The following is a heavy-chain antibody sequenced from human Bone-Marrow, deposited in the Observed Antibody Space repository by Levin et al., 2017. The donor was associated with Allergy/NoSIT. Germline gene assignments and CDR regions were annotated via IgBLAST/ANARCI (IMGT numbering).Heavy chain of an antibody. V-gene: IGHV3-48*02. D-gene: IGHD3-10*01. CDR3: AREDYYGSGSFGYYYYYYGMDV. CDR1: GFTFSSYS. CDR2: ISSSSSTI. J-gene: IGHJ6*02. Sequence: GGSLRLSCAASGFTFSSYSMNWVRQAPGKGLEWVSYISSSSSTIYYADSVKGRFTISRDNAKNSLYLQMNSLRDEDTAVYYCAREDYYGSGSFGYYYYYYGMDVWGQGTTVTVSS.